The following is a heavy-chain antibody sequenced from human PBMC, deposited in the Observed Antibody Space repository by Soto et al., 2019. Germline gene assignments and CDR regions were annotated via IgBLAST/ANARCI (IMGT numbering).Heavy chain of an antibody. CDR1: GGSISSGDYY. CDR3: ARDFHITGTSPPYGMDV. CDR2: IYYSGST. Sequence: PSETLSLTCTVSGGSISSGDYYWSWIRQPPGKGLEWIGYIYYSGSTYYNPSLKSRVTISVDTSKNQFSLKLSSVTAADTAVYYCARDFHITGTSPPYGMDVWGQGTRVTFSS. V-gene: IGHV4-30-4*01. J-gene: IGHJ6*02. D-gene: IGHD1-1*01.